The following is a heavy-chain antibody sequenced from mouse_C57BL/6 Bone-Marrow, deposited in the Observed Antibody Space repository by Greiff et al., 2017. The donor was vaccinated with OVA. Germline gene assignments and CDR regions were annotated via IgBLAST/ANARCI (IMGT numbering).Heavy chain of an antibody. J-gene: IGHJ1*03. CDR1: GFTFSSYA. CDR3: ASDGSSQGYFDV. CDR2: ISDGGSYT. Sequence: EVQLVESGGGLVKPGGSLKLSCAASGFTFSSYAMSWVRQTPEKRLEWVATISDGGSYTYYPDNVKGRFTISGDNATNNISLQMSHLKSEDTAMYYCASDGSSQGYFDVWGTGTTVTVSS. D-gene: IGHD1-1*01. V-gene: IGHV5-4*01.